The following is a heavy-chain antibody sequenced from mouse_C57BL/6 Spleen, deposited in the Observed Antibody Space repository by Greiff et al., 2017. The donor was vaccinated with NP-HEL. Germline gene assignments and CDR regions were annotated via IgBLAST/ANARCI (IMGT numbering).Heavy chain of an antibody. CDR1: GHAFSSYW. D-gene: IGHD2-3*01. J-gene: IGHJ2*01. CDR2: IHPGDGDT. Sequence: VQLQQSGASVKLSCKASGHAFSSYWLTWVKQWPGKGLEWIGQIHPGDGDTNYNGNFNGKATLTADKSSSTAYMQLSSLTSEDSAVYFCARGDGCDYWGQGTTLTVSS. CDR3: ARGDGCDY. V-gene: IGHV1-80*01.